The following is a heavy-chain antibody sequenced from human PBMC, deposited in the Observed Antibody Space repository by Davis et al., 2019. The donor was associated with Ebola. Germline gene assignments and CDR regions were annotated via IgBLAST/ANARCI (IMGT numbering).Heavy chain of an antibody. CDR3: ARGYCSSTSCYSYLYYYGMDV. Sequence: GEPLKISCAASGFTFSSYSMNWVRQAPGKGLEWVSSISSSSSYIYYADSVKGRFTISRDNAKNSLYLQMNSLRAEDTAVYYCARGYCSSTSCYSYLYYYGMDVWGQGTTVTVSS. D-gene: IGHD2-2*02. CDR1: GFTFSSYS. V-gene: IGHV3-21*01. J-gene: IGHJ6*02. CDR2: ISSSSSYI.